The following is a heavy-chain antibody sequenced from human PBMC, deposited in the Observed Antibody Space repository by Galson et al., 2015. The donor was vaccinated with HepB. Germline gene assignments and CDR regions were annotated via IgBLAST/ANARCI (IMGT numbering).Heavy chain of an antibody. CDR1: GGTFSSYA. CDR2: IIPIFGTA. Sequence: SVKVSCKASGGTFSSYAISWVRQAPGQGLEWMGGIIPIFGTANYAQKFQGRVTITADESTSTAYMELSSLRSEDTAVYYCASYGALYYYDSSGKKCAFDILGQGTMVTVSS. J-gene: IGHJ3*02. V-gene: IGHV1-69*13. D-gene: IGHD3-22*01. CDR3: ASYGALYYYDSSGKKCAFDI.